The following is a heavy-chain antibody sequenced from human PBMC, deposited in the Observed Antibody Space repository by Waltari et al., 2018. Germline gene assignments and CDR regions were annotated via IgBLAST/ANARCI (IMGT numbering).Heavy chain of an antibody. CDR3: ARDRRDVVVVAATGEFDY. J-gene: IGHJ4*02. Sequence: QVQLVQSGAEVTKPGASVKVSCKAAGYTFTGHYMHWVRQAPGQGLEWMGWINPNSGGTNYAQKFQGRVTMTRDTSISTAYMELSRLRSDDTAVYYCARDRRDVVVVAATGEFDYWGQGTLVTVSS. V-gene: IGHV1-2*02. CDR2: INPNSGGT. CDR1: GYTFTGHY. D-gene: IGHD2-15*01.